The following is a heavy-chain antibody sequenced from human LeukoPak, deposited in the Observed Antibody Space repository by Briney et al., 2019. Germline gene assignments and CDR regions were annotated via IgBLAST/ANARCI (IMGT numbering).Heavy chain of an antibody. J-gene: IGHJ6*03. CDR3: ARHGKSSGWHSTVVYYYYYMDV. CDR1: GGTFSSYA. Sequence: SVKVSGKASGGTFSSYAISWVRQAPGQGLEWMGRIIPIFGTANYAQKFQGRVTITTDESTSTAYMELSSLRSEDTAVYYCARHGKSSGWHSTVVYYYYYMDVWGKGTTVTVSS. CDR2: IIPIFGTA. D-gene: IGHD6-19*01. V-gene: IGHV1-69*05.